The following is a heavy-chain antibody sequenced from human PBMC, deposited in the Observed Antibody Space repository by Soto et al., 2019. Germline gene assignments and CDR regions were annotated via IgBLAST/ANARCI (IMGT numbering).Heavy chain of an antibody. Sequence: QVQLQESGPALIKPSETLSLTCSVSGGSVSSDAYSWSWIRQPPGRELEWIGYISYSGSANYNPSLGSRVTIALDTSQNQFSLKLISVTAADTAVYYCARVVFWSGHYSGRKTYGIDVWGQGTTVTGSS. J-gene: IGHJ6*02. CDR1: GGSVSSDAYS. V-gene: IGHV4-61*08. CDR2: ISYSGSA. D-gene: IGHD3-3*01. CDR3: ARVVFWSGHYSGRKTYGIDV.